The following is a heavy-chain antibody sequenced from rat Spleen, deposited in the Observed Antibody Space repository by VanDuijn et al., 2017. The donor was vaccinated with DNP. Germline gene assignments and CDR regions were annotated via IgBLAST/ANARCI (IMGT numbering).Heavy chain of an antibody. D-gene: IGHD1-5*01. V-gene: IGHV5-27*01. CDR1: GLTFSNYY. CDR3: ARHRTIMPYYYAMDA. CDR2: ISTGGGST. Sequence: EVELVESGGGLVRPGGSLKLSCAASGLTFSNYYMAWVRQAPTKGLEWVAYISTGGGSTYYRDSVKGRFTISRDNAQSTLYLQMDSLRSEDTATYYCARHRTIMPYYYAMDAWGQGASVTVSS. J-gene: IGHJ4*01.